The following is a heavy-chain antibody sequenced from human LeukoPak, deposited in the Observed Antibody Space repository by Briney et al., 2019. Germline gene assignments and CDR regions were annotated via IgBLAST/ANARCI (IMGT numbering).Heavy chain of an antibody. CDR2: ISTSSSYI. V-gene: IGHV3-21*01. CDR3: ARGASVVAGSDNAFDI. CDR1: GFSFSDYT. Sequence: GGSLRLSCAASGFSFSDYTMNWVRQAPGKGLEWVSSISTSSSYIYYADSVKGRFSISRDNAKKSLYLQMSSLRAEDTAVYYCARGASVVAGSDNAFDIWGQGTMVTVSS. D-gene: IGHD6-19*01. J-gene: IGHJ3*02.